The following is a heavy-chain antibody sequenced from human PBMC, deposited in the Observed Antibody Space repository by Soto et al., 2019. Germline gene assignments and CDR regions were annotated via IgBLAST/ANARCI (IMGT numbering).Heavy chain of an antibody. CDR1: GASLRSYH. Sequence: SETLSLTCAVSGASLRSYHWSWIRQAAGKGLEWIGRVQMSGTTNYNPSLKTRVTMSLDTSKNEVSLRMTSVTAADTAVYFCAKDRSTMRWFDPWGQGTLVTVSS. V-gene: IGHV4-4*07. D-gene: IGHD1-1*01. CDR3: AKDRSTMRWFDP. CDR2: VQMSGTT. J-gene: IGHJ5*02.